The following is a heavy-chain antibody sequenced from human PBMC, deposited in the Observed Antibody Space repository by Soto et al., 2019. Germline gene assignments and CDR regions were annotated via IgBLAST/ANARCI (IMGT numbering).Heavy chain of an antibody. CDR1: GGSISSYY. Sequence: SETLSLTCTVSGGSISSYYWSWIRQPPGKGLEWIGYIYYSGSTNYNPSLKSRVTISVDTSKNQFSLKLSSVAAADTAVYYCARTYSSSWSPYYFDYWGQGTLVTVSS. CDR2: IYYSGST. V-gene: IGHV4-59*01. J-gene: IGHJ4*02. D-gene: IGHD6-13*01. CDR3: ARTYSSSWSPYYFDY.